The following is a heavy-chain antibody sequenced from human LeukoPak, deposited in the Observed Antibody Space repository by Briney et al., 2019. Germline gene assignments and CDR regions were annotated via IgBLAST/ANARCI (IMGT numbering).Heavy chain of an antibody. V-gene: IGHV1-58*02. D-gene: IGHD2-2*01. CDR1: GFTFTSSA. CDR3: AALGHCSSTSCYLNFDY. CDR2: IVVGSGNT. Sequence: SVKVSCKASGFTFTSSAMQWVRQARGQRLEWIGWIVVGSGNTNYAQKFQERVTITRDMSTSTAYMELSSLRSEDTAVYYCAALGHCSSTSCYLNFDYWGQETLVTVSS. J-gene: IGHJ4*02.